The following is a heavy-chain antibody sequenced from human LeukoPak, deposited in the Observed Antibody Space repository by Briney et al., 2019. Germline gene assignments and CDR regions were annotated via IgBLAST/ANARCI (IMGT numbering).Heavy chain of an antibody. CDR3: AKDLRGTLSSRGPFEY. CDR2: ISGNGDIT. V-gene: IGHV3-23*01. J-gene: IGHJ4*02. CDR1: GFTFSSYE. D-gene: IGHD1-1*01. Sequence: GSLRLSCAASGFTFSSYEMNWVRQAPGKGLEWVSAISGNGDITYYADTVKGRFSGSRDNSKNTLYLQLNSLRAEDTAVYYCAKDLRGTLSSRGPFEYWGQGTLVTVSS.